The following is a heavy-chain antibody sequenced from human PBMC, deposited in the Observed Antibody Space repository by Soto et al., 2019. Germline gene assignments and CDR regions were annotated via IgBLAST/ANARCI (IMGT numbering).Heavy chain of an antibody. CDR2: IYAGGGT. Sequence: EVQLVESGGGLVQPGGSLRLSCAASGFAVNSNYMSWARQAPGKGLEWVSVIYAGGGTYYADSVKVRFTISRDNPKNTLYLQMNSLRAEDTAVYYCATGNHISGIDYWGQGTLVTVSS. J-gene: IGHJ4*02. CDR3: ATGNHISGIDY. CDR1: GFAVNSNY. D-gene: IGHD1-1*01. V-gene: IGHV3-66*01.